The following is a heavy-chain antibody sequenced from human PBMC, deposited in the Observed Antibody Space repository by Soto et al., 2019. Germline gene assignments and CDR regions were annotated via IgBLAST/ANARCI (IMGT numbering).Heavy chain of an antibody. CDR1: GFTFSSYG. J-gene: IGHJ6*02. CDR3: AKVYDFWSGYLYGMDV. V-gene: IGHV3-33*06. D-gene: IGHD3-3*01. CDR2: IWYDGSNK. Sequence: VGSLRLSCAASGFTFSSYGMHWVRQAPGKGLEWVAVIWYDGSNKYYADSVKGRFTISRDNSKNTLYLQMNSLRAEDTAVYYCAKVYDFWSGYLYGMDVWGQGTTVTVSS.